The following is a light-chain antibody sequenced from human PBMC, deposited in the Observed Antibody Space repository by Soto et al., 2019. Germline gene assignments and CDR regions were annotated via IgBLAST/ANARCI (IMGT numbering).Light chain of an antibody. CDR2: GNS. V-gene: IGLV1-40*01. J-gene: IGLJ2*01. Sequence: QSVLTQPPSVSGAPGQRVTISCTGSSSNIGAGYDVHWYQQLPGTAPKLLIYGNSNRPSGVPDRFSGSKSGTSASLAITGLQAEDEADYYCGTWDSSLSAAVFGGGTKVTVL. CDR1: SSNIGAGYD. CDR3: GTWDSSLSAAV.